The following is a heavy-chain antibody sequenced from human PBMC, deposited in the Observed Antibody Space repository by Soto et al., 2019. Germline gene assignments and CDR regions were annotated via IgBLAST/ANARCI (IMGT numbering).Heavy chain of an antibody. CDR2: ISGSGGST. V-gene: IGHV3-23*01. J-gene: IGHJ6*03. CDR3: AKDSIAAAGTFYYYMDV. D-gene: IGHD6-13*01. Sequence: GGFLRLSCAASGFTFSSYAMSWVRQAPGKGLEWVSAISGSGGSTYYADSVKGRFTISRDNSKNTLYLQMNSLRAEDTAVYYCAKDSIAAAGTFYYYMDVWGKGTTVTVSS. CDR1: GFTFSSYA.